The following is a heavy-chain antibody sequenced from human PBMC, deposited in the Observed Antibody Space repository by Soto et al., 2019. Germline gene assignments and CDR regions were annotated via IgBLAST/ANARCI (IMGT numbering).Heavy chain of an antibody. CDR2: INHSGST. CDR1: GGSFSGYY. Sequence: PETLSLTCAVYGGSFSGYYWSWIRQPPGKGLEWIGEINHSGSTNYNPSLKSRVTISVXXXXXXFXLXLXXXTAAXTAVYYCARDSVPKVTRLNYYGMDVWCQGPTVT. J-gene: IGHJ6*02. D-gene: IGHD4-4*01. V-gene: IGHV4-34*01. CDR3: ARDSVPKVTRLNYYGMDV.